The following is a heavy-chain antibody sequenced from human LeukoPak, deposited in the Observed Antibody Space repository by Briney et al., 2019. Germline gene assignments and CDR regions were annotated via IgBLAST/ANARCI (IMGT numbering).Heavy chain of an antibody. CDR1: GFTFSSYE. V-gene: IGHV3-23*01. Sequence: GGSLRLSCAASGFTFSSYEMNWVRQAPGKGLEWVSHFGGSGGTKYYADSVRGRFTISRDNSKNTLYLQMNSLRAEDTAVYYCAKSDCGGDCHLLDYWGQGTLVTVSS. CDR2: FGGSGGTK. CDR3: AKSDCGGDCHLLDY. J-gene: IGHJ4*02. D-gene: IGHD2-21*02.